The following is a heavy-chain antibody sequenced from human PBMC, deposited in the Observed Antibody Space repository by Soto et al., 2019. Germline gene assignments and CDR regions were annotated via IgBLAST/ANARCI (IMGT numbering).Heavy chain of an antibody. D-gene: IGHD3-9*01. J-gene: IGHJ4*02. CDR1: GFSLISSGVG. V-gene: IGHV2-5*02. Sequence: GSCRTLVNPTXSLTLTCTFSGFSLISSGVGVGCIGQPPGKALGWLALIYWDDDKRYSPSLKSRLTITKDTSKNQVVLTMTNMDPVDTATYYCAHTTRISLATDLRYFDWFIDYWGQGTLVTVSS. CDR3: AHTTRISLATDLRYFDWFIDY. CDR2: IYWDDDK.